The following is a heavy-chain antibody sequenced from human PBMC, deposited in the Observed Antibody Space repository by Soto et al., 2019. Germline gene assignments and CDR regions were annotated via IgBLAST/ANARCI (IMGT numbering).Heavy chain of an antibody. CDR1: GFTFNLYG. V-gene: IGHV3-30*18. CDR3: AKDQASGQGSFDS. J-gene: IGHJ4*02. CDR2: ISYDGSNQ. Sequence: VKLVESGGGVVQPGGALRLSCAASGFTFNLYGMHWVRQAPDKGLEWVALISYDGSNQYYADSVKGRFTISRDNSKNTLFLQMNSLRADDTAVYYCAKDQASGQGSFDSWGQGTLVNVSS.